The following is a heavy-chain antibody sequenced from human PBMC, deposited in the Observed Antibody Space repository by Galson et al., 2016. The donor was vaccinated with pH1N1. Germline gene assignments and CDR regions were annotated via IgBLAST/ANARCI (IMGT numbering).Heavy chain of an antibody. J-gene: IGHJ4*02. CDR1: GFTFSDYW. Sequence: SLRLSCAASGFTFSDYWMSWVRQAPGKGLVWVANINQDDSKKNYVASVRGRFTISRDNAKNSLFLQMNSLRVEDTAVYYCASKLYGDPNYWGQGALVTVSS. CDR3: ASKLYGDPNY. V-gene: IGHV3-7*05. CDR2: INQDDSKK. D-gene: IGHD4-17*01.